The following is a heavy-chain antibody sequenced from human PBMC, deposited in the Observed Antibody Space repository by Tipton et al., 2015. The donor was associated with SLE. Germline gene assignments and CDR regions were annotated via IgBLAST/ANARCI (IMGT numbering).Heavy chain of an antibody. CDR1: GGSMSSYY. V-gene: IGHV4-59*01. D-gene: IGHD2-15*01. CDR3: ARDQIVGDYYYHYYMDV. J-gene: IGHJ6*03. Sequence: TLSLTCTVSGGSMSSYYWSWIRQPPGKGLEWIGYIHYSGSTNYNPSLKSRVTISLDTSKNQFSLKLSSVTAADTALYYCARDQIVGDYYYHYYMDVWGKGTTVTASS. CDR2: IHYSGST.